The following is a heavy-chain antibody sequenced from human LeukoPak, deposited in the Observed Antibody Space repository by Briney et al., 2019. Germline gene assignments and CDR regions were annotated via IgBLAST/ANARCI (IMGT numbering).Heavy chain of an antibody. CDR3: ARVRPGSSGSYYRTS. J-gene: IGHJ4*02. D-gene: IGHD3-22*01. V-gene: IGHV3-11*04. CDR1: GFPFSDFH. Sequence: GGSLRLSCVGAGFPFSDFHTSWIRQAPGKGLEWVSYITSGGGFKYYADSVKGRFSISRDDSKNSVFLQMNNLRVEDTAVYYCARVRPGSSGSYYRTSWGQGTLVTVSS. CDR2: ITSGGGFK.